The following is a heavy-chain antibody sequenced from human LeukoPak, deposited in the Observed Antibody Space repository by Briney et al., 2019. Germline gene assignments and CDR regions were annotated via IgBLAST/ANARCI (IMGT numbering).Heavy chain of an antibody. V-gene: IGHV4-34*01. CDR2: INHSGST. D-gene: IGHD3-10*01. CDR3: ARERITVVRGVIFTRFDP. CDR1: GGSFSGYY. Sequence: SETLSLTCAVYGGSFSGYYWSWIRQPPGKGLEWIGEINHSGSTNYNPSLKSRVTISVDTSKNQFSLKLSSVTAADTAVYYCARERITVVRGVIFTRFDPWGQGTLVTVSS. J-gene: IGHJ5*02.